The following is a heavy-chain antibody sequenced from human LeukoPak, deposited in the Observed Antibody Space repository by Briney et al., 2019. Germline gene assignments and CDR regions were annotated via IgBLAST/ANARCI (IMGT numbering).Heavy chain of an antibody. CDR3: ARGRSRNPYSYGNWFDP. V-gene: IGHV4-34*01. CDR1: GGSFSGYY. Sequence: RASETLSLTCAVYGGSFSGYYWSWIRQPPGKGLEWIGEINHSGSTNYNPSLKSRVTISVDTSKNQFSLKLSSVTAADTAVYYCARGRSRNPYSYGNWFDPWGQGTLVTVSS. CDR2: INHSGST. J-gene: IGHJ5*02. D-gene: IGHD5-18*01.